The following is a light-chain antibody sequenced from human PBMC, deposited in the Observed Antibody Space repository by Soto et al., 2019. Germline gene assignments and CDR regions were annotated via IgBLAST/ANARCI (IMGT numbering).Light chain of an antibody. CDR2: DVS. CDR3: FSYAGRSLV. CDR1: SSDVGGYNY. V-gene: IGLV2-11*01. Sequence: QSALTQPRSVSGSPGQSVTISCTGTSSDVGGYNYVSWYQHHPGKAPKLMIYDVSKRPSGVPDRFSASKSGNTASLTISGLQAEDEADYYCFSYAGRSLVFGGGTKLTVL. J-gene: IGLJ2*01.